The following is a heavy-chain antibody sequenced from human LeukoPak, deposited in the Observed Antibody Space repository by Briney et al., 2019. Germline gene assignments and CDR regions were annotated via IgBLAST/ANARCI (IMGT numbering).Heavy chain of an antibody. D-gene: IGHD2-2*01. CDR3: ARVGYTNCYSFDY. V-gene: IGHV3-48*01. CDR2: ISSSSRSSTI. CDR1: GFSFSSYS. Sequence: PGGSLRLSCAASGFSFSSYSMNWVRQAPGKGLEWVSYISSSSRSSTIYYADSVKGRFTISRDNAKNSLYLQMNSLRAEDTAVYYCARVGYTNCYSFDYWGQGTLVTVSS. J-gene: IGHJ4*02.